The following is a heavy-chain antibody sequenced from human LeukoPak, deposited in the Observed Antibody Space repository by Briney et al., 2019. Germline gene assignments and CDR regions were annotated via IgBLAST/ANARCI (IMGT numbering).Heavy chain of an antibody. J-gene: IGHJ6*02. Sequence: PSQTLSLTCTVSGGSISSGTYYWSWIRQPAGKGLEWIGRIYTSGSTKYNPSLKSRVTISVDTSKNQCSLKLSSGTAADTAVYYCARWTVDPPSKVVSYGMDVWGQGTTVTVSS. D-gene: IGHD2-2*01. CDR2: IYTSGST. V-gene: IGHV4-61*02. CDR1: GGSISSGTYY. CDR3: ARWTVDPPSKVVSYGMDV.